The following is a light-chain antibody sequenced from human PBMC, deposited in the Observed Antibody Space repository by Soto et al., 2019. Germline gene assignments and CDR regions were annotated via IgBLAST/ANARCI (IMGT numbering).Light chain of an antibody. J-gene: IGLJ2*01. CDR1: SSNIGSNT. V-gene: IGLV1-44*01. CDR2: RTN. CDR3: ATWDDGLNGLV. Sequence: QSVLTQPLSASGTPGQRVTISCSGSSSNIGSNTVTWYRQLPGTAPKLLIFRTNQRPSAVPDRLSGSKSGASASLAISGLQSEDEADYHCATWDDGLNGLVFGGGTKLTVL.